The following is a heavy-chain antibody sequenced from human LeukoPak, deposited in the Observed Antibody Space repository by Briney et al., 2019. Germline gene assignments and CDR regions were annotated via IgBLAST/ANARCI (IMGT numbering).Heavy chain of an antibody. D-gene: IGHD5-18*01. CDR3: AGTEDTAMVRNYYYYGMDV. CDR2: ISYDGSNK. CDR1: GFTFSSYA. J-gene: IGHJ6*02. Sequence: GGSLRLSCAASGFTFSSYAMHWVRQAPGEGLEWVAVISYDGSNKYYADSVKGRSTISRDNSKNTLYLQMNSLRAEDTAVYYCAGTEDTAMVRNYYYYGMDVWGQGTTVAVSS. V-gene: IGHV3-30*04.